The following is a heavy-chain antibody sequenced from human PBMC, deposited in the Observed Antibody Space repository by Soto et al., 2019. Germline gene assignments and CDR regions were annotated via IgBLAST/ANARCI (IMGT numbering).Heavy chain of an antibody. Sequence: GGSLRLSCAASGFTFSSYDMHWVRQATGKGLEWVSAIGTAGDTYYPGSVKGRFTISRENAKNYLYLQMNSLRAEDTAVYYCARDQYGLQIVSGMDVWGQGTTVTVSS. J-gene: IGHJ6*02. CDR3: ARDQYGLQIVSGMDV. CDR2: IGTAGDT. D-gene: IGHD3-16*02. CDR1: GFTFSSYD. V-gene: IGHV3-13*01.